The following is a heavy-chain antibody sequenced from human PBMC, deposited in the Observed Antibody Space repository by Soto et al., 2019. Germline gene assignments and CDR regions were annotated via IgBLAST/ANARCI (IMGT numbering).Heavy chain of an antibody. J-gene: IGHJ4*01. CDR2: IKQDVSEK. Sequence: EVQLVESGGGLVQPGGSLRLSCAASGFTFSSYWMSWVRQAPGKGLEWVANIKQDVSEKYYVDSVKGRFTLSRDNAKNSLQLQMSSLRDEDTAIYFCARVAYGNGWIFDYWGQGTLVTVSS. CDR1: GFTFSSYW. D-gene: IGHD6-19*01. CDR3: ARVAYGNGWIFDY. V-gene: IGHV3-7*01.